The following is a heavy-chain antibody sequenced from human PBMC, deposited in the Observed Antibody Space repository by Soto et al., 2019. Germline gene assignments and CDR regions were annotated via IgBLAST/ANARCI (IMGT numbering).Heavy chain of an antibody. CDR3: VYDFWLVPHV. CDR2: INSSSSPI. D-gene: IGHD3-3*01. CDR1: GFTFNTYN. J-gene: IGHJ6*04. Sequence: EVQLVESGGGLVQPGGSLRLSCAASGFTFNTYNMNWVRQAPGKRPEWVSYINSSSSPIFYADSVKGRFIASRDNAMNSLYLQMNSLRAEDTAVYYCVYDFWLVPHVWGNWTTVTVSS. V-gene: IGHV3-48*01.